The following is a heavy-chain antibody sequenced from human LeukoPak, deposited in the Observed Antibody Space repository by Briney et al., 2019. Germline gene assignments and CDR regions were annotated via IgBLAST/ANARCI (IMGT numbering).Heavy chain of an antibody. CDR2: MNPNSGNK. D-gene: IGHD6-13*01. J-gene: IGHJ4*02. CDR1: GYTFTSYD. Sequence: ASVKVSCKASGYTFTSYDINWLRQATGQGLEWMGWMNPNSGNKGYAQKFQGRVTMTRNTSISTAYMELSSLRSEDTAVYYCARVRGVYSSSWNRYYFDYWGQGTLVTVSS. V-gene: IGHV1-8*01. CDR3: ARVRGVYSSSWNRYYFDY.